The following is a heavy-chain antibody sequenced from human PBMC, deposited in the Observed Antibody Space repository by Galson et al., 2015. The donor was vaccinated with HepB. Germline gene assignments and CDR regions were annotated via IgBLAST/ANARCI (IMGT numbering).Heavy chain of an antibody. J-gene: IGHJ5*02. CDR3: ARGVLPRSYDFWSGCLPGPNWFDP. Sequence: CAISGDSVSSNSAAWNWIRQSPSRGLEWLGRTYYRSKWYNDYAVSVKSRITINPDTSKNQFSLQLNSVTPEDTAVYYCARGVLPRSYDFWSGCLPGPNWFDPWGQGTLVTVSS. D-gene: IGHD3-3*01. CDR1: GDSVSSNSAA. CDR2: TYYRSKWYN. V-gene: IGHV6-1*01.